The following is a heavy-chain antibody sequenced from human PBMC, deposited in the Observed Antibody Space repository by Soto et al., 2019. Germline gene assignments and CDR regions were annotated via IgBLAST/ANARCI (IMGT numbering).Heavy chain of an antibody. V-gene: IGHV4-61*08. Sequence: SETLSLTCAVSGGSISSGGYSWSWIRQPPGKGLEWIGYIYYSGSTNYNPSLKSRVTMSVDTPKNQFSLKLSSVTAADTAVYYCARDRAIAAAGGGHYYYGMDVWGQGTTVTVSS. CDR3: ARDRAIAAAGGGHYYYGMDV. D-gene: IGHD6-13*01. CDR2: IYYSGST. J-gene: IGHJ6*02. CDR1: GGSISSGGYS.